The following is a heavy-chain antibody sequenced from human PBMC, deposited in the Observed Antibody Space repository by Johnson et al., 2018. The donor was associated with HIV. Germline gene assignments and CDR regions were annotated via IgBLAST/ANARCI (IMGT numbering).Heavy chain of an antibody. CDR2: IKQDGSEK. V-gene: IGHV3-7*01. CDR3: ASRSYGYVRHAFDI. Sequence: EKLVESGGGLVQPGGSLRLSCAASGFTFSSYWMSWVRQAPGKGLEWVANIKQDGSEKYYVDSVKGRFTISRDNAKNSLYLQMNSLRAEDTAVYYCASRSYGYVRHAFDIWGQGTMVTVSS. J-gene: IGHJ3*02. D-gene: IGHD5-18*01. CDR1: GFTFSSYW.